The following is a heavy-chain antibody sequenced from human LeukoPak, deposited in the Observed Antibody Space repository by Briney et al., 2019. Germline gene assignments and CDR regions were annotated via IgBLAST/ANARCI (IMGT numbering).Heavy chain of an antibody. J-gene: IGHJ4*02. CDR2: IYPGDSDT. D-gene: IGHD6-13*01. V-gene: IGHV5-51*01. CDR3: ARQTAAAGSGY. Sequence: GESLKISCKGSGYSFTSYLIGWVRQMPGKGVGRRGIIYPGDSDTTYSTSFQGQVTISADKSISTAYLQWSSLKASDTGMYYCARQTAAAGSGYWGQGTLVTVSS. CDR1: GYSFTSYL.